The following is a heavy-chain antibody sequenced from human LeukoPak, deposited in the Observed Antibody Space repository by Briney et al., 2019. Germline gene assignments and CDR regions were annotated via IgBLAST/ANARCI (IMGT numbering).Heavy chain of an antibody. CDR1: ELAFSSYW. D-gene: IGHD2-2*01. CDR2: IKNDGSTT. Sequence: GGSLRLSCAASELAFSSYWMHWVRQAPGKGLVWVSHIKNDGSTTNYADSVRGRFTISRGNSKNTLYLQMNSLRAEDTAVYYCARDHVPSASYYYGMDVWGQGTTVTVSS. CDR3: ARDHVPSASYYYGMDV. J-gene: IGHJ6*02. V-gene: IGHV3-74*01.